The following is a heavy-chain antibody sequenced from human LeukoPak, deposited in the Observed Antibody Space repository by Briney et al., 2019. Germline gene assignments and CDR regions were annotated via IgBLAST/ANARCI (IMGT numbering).Heavy chain of an antibody. Sequence: SETLSLTCAVYGGSFSGYYWSWIRQPPGKGLEWIGEINHSGSTNYNPSLKSRVTISVDTSKNQFSLKLSSVTAADTAVYYCARGEGPYFDYWGQGTLVTVSS. V-gene: IGHV4-34*01. J-gene: IGHJ4*02. CDR2: INHSGST. CDR3: ARGEGPYFDY. CDR1: GGSFSGYY.